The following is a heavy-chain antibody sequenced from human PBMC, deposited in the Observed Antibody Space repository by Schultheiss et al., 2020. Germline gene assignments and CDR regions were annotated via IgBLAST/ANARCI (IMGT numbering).Heavy chain of an antibody. D-gene: IGHD4-17*01. CDR1: GYTFTSYD. J-gene: IGHJ4*02. Sequence: ASVKVSCKASGYTFTSYDINWVRQATGQGLEWMGWISTNNGNTKYAQKFQGRVTMTRDTSTSTAYMELSSLRAEDTAVYYCARDGPYGEGNNDYWGQGTLGNVPA. V-gene: IGHV1-8*01. CDR3: ARDGPYGEGNNDY. CDR2: ISTNNGNT.